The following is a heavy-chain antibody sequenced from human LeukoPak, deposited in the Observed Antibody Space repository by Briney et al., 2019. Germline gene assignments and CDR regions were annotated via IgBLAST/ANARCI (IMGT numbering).Heavy chain of an antibody. CDR2: ISSSSSYT. CDR3: AKRGYYYDSSGYYSRTYFDY. J-gene: IGHJ4*02. D-gene: IGHD3-22*01. CDR1: GFTFSDYY. V-gene: IGHV3-11*06. Sequence: KPGGSLRLSCAASGFTFSDYYMSWIRQAPGKGLEWVSYISSSSSYTNYADSVKGRFTISRDNSKNTLYLQMNSLRAEGTAVYYCAKRGYYYDSSGYYSRTYFDYWGQGTLVIVSS.